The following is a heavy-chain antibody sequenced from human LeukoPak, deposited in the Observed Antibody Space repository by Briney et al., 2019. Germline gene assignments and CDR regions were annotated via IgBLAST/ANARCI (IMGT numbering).Heavy chain of an antibody. D-gene: IGHD3-10*01. CDR3: ARDVYYGSGSSAGTYYYYYYMDV. CDR2: INPNSGVT. V-gene: IGHV1-2*02. J-gene: IGHJ6*03. CDR1: GYTFTDYY. Sequence: VASVKVSCKASGYTFTDYYMHWVRQAPGQGLEWMGCINPNSGVTMYAQNFQGRVTMTRDTSISTAYMDLSRLRSDDTAVYYCARDVYYGSGSSAGTYYYYYYMDVWGKGTTVTVSS.